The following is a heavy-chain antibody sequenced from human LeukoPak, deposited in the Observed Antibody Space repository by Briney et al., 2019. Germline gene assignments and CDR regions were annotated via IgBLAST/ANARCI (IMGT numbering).Heavy chain of an antibody. CDR2: TRNKANSYTT. V-gene: IGHV3-72*01. Sequence: PGGSLRLSCAASGFTFSDHYMDWVRQAPGKGLEWVGRTRNKANSYTTEYAASVKGRFTISRDDSKNSLYLQMNSLKTEDTAVYYCARSGIAVAGPPYYYYGMDVWGEGTTVTVSS. CDR1: GFTFSDHY. D-gene: IGHD6-19*01. CDR3: ARSGIAVAGPPYYYYGMDV. J-gene: IGHJ6*04.